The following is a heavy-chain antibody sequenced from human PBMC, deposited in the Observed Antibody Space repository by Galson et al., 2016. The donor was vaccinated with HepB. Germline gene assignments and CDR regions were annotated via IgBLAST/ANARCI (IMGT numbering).Heavy chain of an antibody. J-gene: IGHJ6*03. CDR3: ATGIVVAGKYYYYYMDV. V-gene: IGHV4-39*01. CDR1: GDSISGTEYY. D-gene: IGHD6-19*01. Sequence: SETLSLTCIVSGDSISGTEYYWGWIRQSPGRGLEWIGSIYYSGSTYYNPSLESRVTISVDTSKNQFSLRLSSVTAADTAVYYCATGIVVAGKYYYYYMDVWGKGTTVTVSS. CDR2: IYYSGST.